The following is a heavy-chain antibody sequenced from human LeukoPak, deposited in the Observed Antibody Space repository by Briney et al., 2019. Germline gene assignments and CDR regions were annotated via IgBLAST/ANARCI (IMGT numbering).Heavy chain of an antibody. CDR2: INSDGGGA. V-gene: IGHV3-74*01. J-gene: IGHJ3*01. CDR1: GITFGNNW. CDR3: ARDSVDTAMRF. D-gene: IGHD5-18*01. Sequence: GGSLRLSCAASGITFGNNWMHWVRQGPGKGLVWISRINSDGGGAIYADSVKGRFTVSRDNAKNTLYLQMNSLRAEDTAVYYCARDSVDTAMRFWGQGTMVTVSS.